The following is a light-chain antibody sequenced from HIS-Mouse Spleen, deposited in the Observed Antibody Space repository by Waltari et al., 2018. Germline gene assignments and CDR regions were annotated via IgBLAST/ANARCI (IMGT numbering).Light chain of an antibody. CDR1: QSVSSY. Sequence: EIVLTQSPATLSLSPGERATLSCSASQSVSSYLAWYQQKPGQAPRLLIYDASNRATGIPARFSGSGSGTDFTLTISSLEPEDFAVYYCQQRSNWPRSTFGQGTKLEIK. CDR3: QQRSNWPRST. V-gene: IGKV3-11*01. J-gene: IGKJ2*01. CDR2: DAS.